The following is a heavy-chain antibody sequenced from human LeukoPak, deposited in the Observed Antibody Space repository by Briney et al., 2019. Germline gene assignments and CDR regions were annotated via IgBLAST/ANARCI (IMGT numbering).Heavy chain of an antibody. CDR2: INHSGST. Sequence: SETLSLTCAVSGGSFNGYSWSWIRQPPGEGLEWIGEINHSGSTNYNPSLKSRVTLSVDTSKNKFSLQLSSVTAADTAVYYCARRTSDDSGDYGDYWGQGTLVTVSS. CDR1: GGSFNGYS. CDR3: ARRTSDDSGDYGDY. V-gene: IGHV4-34*01. D-gene: IGHD4-17*01. J-gene: IGHJ4*02.